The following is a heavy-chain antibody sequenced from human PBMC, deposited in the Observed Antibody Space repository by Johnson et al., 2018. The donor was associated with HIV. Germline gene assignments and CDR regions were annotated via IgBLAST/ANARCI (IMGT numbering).Heavy chain of an antibody. J-gene: IGHJ3*02. CDR2: IGTAGDT. CDR1: GFSVSTYD. V-gene: IGHV3-13*01. CDR3: AREPALVGANGGWGAFDI. D-gene: IGHD1-26*01. Sequence: VQLVESGGGLVQPGGSLRLSCAASGFSVSTYDMHWVRQATGKGLDWVSVIGTAGDTYYLGSVKGRFTISRENAKNSLYLQMNSLRAEDTAVYYCAREPALVGANGGWGAFDIWGQGTLVTVSS.